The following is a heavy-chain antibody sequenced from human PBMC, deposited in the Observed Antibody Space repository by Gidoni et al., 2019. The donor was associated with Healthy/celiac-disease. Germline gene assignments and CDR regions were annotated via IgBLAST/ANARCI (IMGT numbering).Heavy chain of an antibody. V-gene: IGHV3-9*01. CDR1: GFTFDDYA. CDR2: ISWNSGSI. Sequence: EVQLVESGGGLGQPGRSLRLSWAASGFTFDDYAMHWVRQAQGKGLGWVSGISWNSGSIGYADSVKGRFTISRDNAKNSLYLQMNSLRAEDTALYYCAKDRGQWLVRGIFDYWGQGTLVTVSS. CDR3: AKDRGQWLVRGIFDY. J-gene: IGHJ4*02. D-gene: IGHD6-19*01.